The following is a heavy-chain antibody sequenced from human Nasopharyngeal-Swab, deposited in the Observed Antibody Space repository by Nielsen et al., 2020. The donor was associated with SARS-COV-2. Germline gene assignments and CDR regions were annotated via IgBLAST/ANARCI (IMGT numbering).Heavy chain of an antibody. CDR1: GFTFRSYG. D-gene: IGHD3-22*01. CDR3: AKETDSSFDY. CDR2: ISYDGSNK. Sequence: GGSLRLSCAASGFTFRSYGMHWVRQAPGKGLEWVAVISYDGSNKYYADSVKGRFTISRDNSKNTLYLQMNSLRVEDTAVYYCAKETDSSFDYWGQGTLVTVSS. J-gene: IGHJ4*02. V-gene: IGHV3-30*18.